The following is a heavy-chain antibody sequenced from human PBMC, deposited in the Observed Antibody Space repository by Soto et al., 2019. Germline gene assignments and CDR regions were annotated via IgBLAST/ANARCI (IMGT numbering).Heavy chain of an antibody. J-gene: IGHJ4*02. CDR2: IKQDGSEK. CDR3: AGDRPSSGWPFDY. CDR1: GFTFSSYW. Sequence: PGGSLRLSCAASGFTFSSYWMSWVRQAPGKGLEWVANIKQDGSEKYYVDSVKGRFTISRDNAKNSLYLQMNSLRAEDTAVYYWAGDRPSSGWPFDYWGQGALVTVSS. V-gene: IGHV3-7*03. D-gene: IGHD6-19*01.